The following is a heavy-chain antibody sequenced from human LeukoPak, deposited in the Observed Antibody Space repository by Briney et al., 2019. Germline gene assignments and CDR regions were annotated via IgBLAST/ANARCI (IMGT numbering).Heavy chain of an antibody. D-gene: IGHD2-2*01. J-gene: IGHJ4*02. CDR3: ARTSRYCSSTSCLSLDS. CDR1: GFTFSSYS. Sequence: PGGSLRLSCAASGFTFSSYSMNWVRQAPGKGLEWVASIKQGGSEKYYVDSVKGRFTVSRDNAKNSLYLQMNSLRAEDTAVYYCARTSRYCSSTSCLSLDSWGQGTLVTVSS. V-gene: IGHV3-7*01. CDR2: IKQGGSEK.